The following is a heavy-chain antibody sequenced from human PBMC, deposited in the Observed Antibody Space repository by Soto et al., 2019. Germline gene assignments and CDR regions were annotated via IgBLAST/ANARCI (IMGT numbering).Heavy chain of an antibody. CDR3: VGGQYYFDY. Sequence: QVQLVESGGGVVQPGRSLRLSCAASGFPFTTYGMHWVREGPGKGLEWVAVISYDGSNKYYADSVKGRFTISRDNSKNMVYLQMNSLRPEDTALYYCVGGQYYFDYRGLGTLVTVSS. CDR2: ISYDGSNK. V-gene: IGHV3-30*03. J-gene: IGHJ4*02. CDR1: GFPFTTYG. D-gene: IGHD3-10*01.